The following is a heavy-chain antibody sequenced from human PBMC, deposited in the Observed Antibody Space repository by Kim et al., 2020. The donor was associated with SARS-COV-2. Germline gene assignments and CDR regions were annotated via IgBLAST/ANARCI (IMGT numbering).Heavy chain of an antibody. CDR2: INHSGST. CDR1: GGSFSGYY. V-gene: IGHV4-34*01. Sequence: SETLSLTCAVYGGSFSGYYWSWIRQPPGKGLEWIGEINHSGSTNYNPSLKGRVTISVDTSKNQFSLKLSSVTAADTAVYYCARLPYGAFDYWGQGTLVTV. J-gene: IGHJ4*02. CDR3: ARLPYGAFDY. D-gene: IGHD4-17*01.